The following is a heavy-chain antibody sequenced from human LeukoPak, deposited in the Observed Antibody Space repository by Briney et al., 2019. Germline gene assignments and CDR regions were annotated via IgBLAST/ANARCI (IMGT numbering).Heavy chain of an antibody. D-gene: IGHD3-10*01. CDR1: GGSISSSSYY. J-gene: IGHJ4*02. CDR3: ARAVRQDFEIDY. Sequence: SETLSLTCTVSGGSISSSSYYWGWIRQPPGKGLEWIGSIYYSGSTYYNPSLKSRVTISVDTSKNQFSLKLSSVTAADTAVYYCARAVRQDFEIDYWGQGTLVTVSS. V-gene: IGHV4-39*07. CDR2: IYYSGST.